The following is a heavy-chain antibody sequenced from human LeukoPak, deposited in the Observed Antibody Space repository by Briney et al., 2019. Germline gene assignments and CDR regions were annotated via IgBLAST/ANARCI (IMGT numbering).Heavy chain of an antibody. CDR1: GYTFTSYY. V-gene: IGHV1-46*01. D-gene: IGHD3-10*01. CDR2: INPSGGST. J-gene: IGHJ3*02. CDR3: ARRGLMVRGVISLDAFDI. Sequence: ASVKVSCKASGYTFTSYYMHWVRQAPGQGLEWMGIINPSGGSTSYAQKFQGRVTMTRDTSTSTVYMELSSLRSEGTAVYYCARRGLMVRGVISLDAFDIWGQGTMVTVSS.